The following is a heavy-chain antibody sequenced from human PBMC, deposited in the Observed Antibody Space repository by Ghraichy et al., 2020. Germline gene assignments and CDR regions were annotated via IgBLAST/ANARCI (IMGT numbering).Heavy chain of an antibody. CDR3: ARSHYYYGSY. CDR1: GGSFSGYY. D-gene: IGHD3-10*01. CDR2: INHSGST. Sequence: SETLSLTCAVYGGSFSGYYWSWIRQPPGKGLEWIGEINHSGSTNYNPSLKTRVTISVDTSKNQFSLKLSSVTAADTAVYYCARSHYYYGSYWGQEPWSPSPQ. J-gene: IGHJ4*01. V-gene: IGHV4-34*01.